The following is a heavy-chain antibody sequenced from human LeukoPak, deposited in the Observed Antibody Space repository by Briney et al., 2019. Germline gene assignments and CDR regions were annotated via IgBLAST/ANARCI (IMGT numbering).Heavy chain of an antibody. V-gene: IGHV4-30-2*06. CDR3: ARDLRVGPGSKGAFDI. CDR2: IFHNDVFHREIP. CDR1: GGSIGSDDNS. Sequence: SQTLSLTCTVSGGSIGSDDNSWSWIRPSPGRGLEWIGYIFHNDVFHREIPYYNPSLKSRVTMSVDTSKNQFSLKLSSVTAADTAVYYCARDLRVGPGSKGAFDIWGQGTMVTVSS. D-gene: IGHD3-10*01. J-gene: IGHJ3*02.